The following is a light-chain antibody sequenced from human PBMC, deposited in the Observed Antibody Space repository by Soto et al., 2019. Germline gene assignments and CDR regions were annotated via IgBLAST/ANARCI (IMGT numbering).Light chain of an antibody. CDR3: QRYNDWPFA. Sequence: EIVLTQSPATLSVSPGERVTLSCRASETLISFLAWYQQKTGQAPRLLIYGASTRATGVPARFSGSGSATDFTLTISSLQSEDFAVYYCQRYNDWPFAVGQGTKLEI. CDR1: ETLISF. J-gene: IGKJ2*01. CDR2: GAS. V-gene: IGKV3-15*01.